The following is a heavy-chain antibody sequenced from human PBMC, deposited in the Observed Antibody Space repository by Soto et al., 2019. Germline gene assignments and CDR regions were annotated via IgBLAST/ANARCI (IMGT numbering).Heavy chain of an antibody. J-gene: IGHJ6*02. V-gene: IGHV3-33*01. Sequence: PGGSLSRSCAASGFTFSSYGMHWVRQAPGKGLEWVAVIWYDGSNKYYADSVKGRFTISRDNSKNTLYLQMNSLRAEDTAVYYCARAAIAAAIVLPDVWGQGTTVTVSS. D-gene: IGHD6-13*01. CDR2: IWYDGSNK. CDR3: ARAAIAAAIVLPDV. CDR1: GFTFSSYG.